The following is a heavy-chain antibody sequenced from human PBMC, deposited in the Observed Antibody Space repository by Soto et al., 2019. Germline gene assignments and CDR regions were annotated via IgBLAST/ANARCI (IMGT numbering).Heavy chain of an antibody. V-gene: IGHV4-59*11. CDR1: GGSITSHY. CDR2: IFHSGST. J-gene: IGHJ5*02. Sequence: PSETLSLTCTVSGGSITSHYWSWIRQPPGKGLEWIGYIFHSGSTNYNPSLKSRITISVETSKNQFSLKLSSVTAADTAVYYCARLGYCISTSCYDWFDPWGQGTLVTVSS. D-gene: IGHD2-2*01. CDR3: ARLGYCISTSCYDWFDP.